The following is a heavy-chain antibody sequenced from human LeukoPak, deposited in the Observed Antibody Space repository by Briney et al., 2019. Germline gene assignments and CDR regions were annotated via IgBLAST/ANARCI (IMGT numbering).Heavy chain of an antibody. CDR2: ITSTGTTT. CDR3: ATEYVRTHYFDW. V-gene: IGHV1-46*02. D-gene: IGHD3-16*01. Sequence: GASVRVSCKASGYNLNTYHMHWVRQAPGQALEWMGIITSTGTTTICAQKFQGRVTMTRDTSTSTVYMDLSSLRSDDTAVYYCATEYVRTHYFDWWGQGTLVTVSS. CDR1: GYNLNTYH. J-gene: IGHJ4*02.